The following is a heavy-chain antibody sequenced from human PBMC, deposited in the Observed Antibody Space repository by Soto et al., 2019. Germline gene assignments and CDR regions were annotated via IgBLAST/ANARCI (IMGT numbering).Heavy chain of an antibody. CDR1: GFTFSSYS. V-gene: IGHV3-21*01. J-gene: IGHJ4*02. D-gene: IGHD2-15*01. CDR3: ARRPPRYCSGGSCHQEDY. CDR2: ISSSSSYI. Sequence: EVQLVESGGGLVKPGGSLRLSCAASGFTFSSYSMNWVRQAPGKGLEWVSSISSSSSYIYYADSVKGRFTISRDNAKNSLYLQMTSLRAEDTAVYYCARRPPRYCSGGSCHQEDYWGQGTLVTVSS.